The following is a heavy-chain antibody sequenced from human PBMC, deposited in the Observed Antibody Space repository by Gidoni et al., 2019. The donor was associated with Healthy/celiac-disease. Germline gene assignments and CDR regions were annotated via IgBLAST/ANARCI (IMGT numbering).Heavy chain of an antibody. V-gene: IGHV5-51*01. Sequence: EVQQVQSGAEVKKVGESLKLSRKGSGYSFMSYWIGWVRQQPGKGQEWMGIIYPGSCDARYSPSFPDPVTISVDKSSSTAYLPWSSLKASDTAMYYCATGSVMVPSGSYRYFDLWGRGTLVTVSS. CDR3: ATGSVMVPSGSYRYFDL. J-gene: IGHJ2*01. CDR1: GYSFMSYW. CDR2: IYPGSCDA. D-gene: IGHD5-18*01.